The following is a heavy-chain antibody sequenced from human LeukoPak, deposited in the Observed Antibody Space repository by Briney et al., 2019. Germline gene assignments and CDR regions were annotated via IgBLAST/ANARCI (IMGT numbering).Heavy chain of an antibody. V-gene: IGHV1-18*01. CDR3: ARGLRIAVASIRVYYFDY. D-gene: IGHD6-19*01. Sequence: GASVKVSCKASGYTFTSYGISWVRQAPGQGLEWMGWISAYNGNTNYAQKFRGRVTMTRNTSISTAYMELSSLRSEDTAVYYCARGLRIAVASIRVYYFDYWGQGTLVTVSS. J-gene: IGHJ4*02. CDR2: ISAYNGNT. CDR1: GYTFTSYG.